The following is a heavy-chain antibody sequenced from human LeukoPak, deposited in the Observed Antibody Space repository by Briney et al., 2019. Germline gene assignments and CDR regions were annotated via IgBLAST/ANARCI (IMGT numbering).Heavy chain of an antibody. D-gene: IGHD4-17*01. CDR2: IYTSGST. V-gene: IGHV4-61*02. J-gene: IGHJ4*02. Sequence: NPSQTLSLTCTVSAGSISSGSYYWRSIRQPAGKGLEWIGRIYTSGSTNYNPSLKSRVNISVDTSKNQFSLKVSSVTAADTAVYYCARESIYGDYGHWGQGTLVTVSS. CDR3: ARESIYGDYGH. CDR1: AGSISSGSYY.